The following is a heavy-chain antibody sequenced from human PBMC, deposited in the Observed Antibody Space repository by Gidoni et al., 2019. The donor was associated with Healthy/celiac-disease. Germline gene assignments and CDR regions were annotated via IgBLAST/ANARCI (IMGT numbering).Heavy chain of an antibody. Sequence: EVQLVESEGGLVQPGGSLRLSCAASGFTFSSYAMPWVRQAPGKGLEYVSAISSNGGSTYYANSVKGRFTISRDNSKNTLYLQMGSLRAEDMAVYYCARDLADTAMVTAHYYYYYGMDVWGQGTTVTVSS. V-gene: IGHV3-64*01. D-gene: IGHD5-18*01. CDR3: ARDLADTAMVTAHYYYYYGMDV. J-gene: IGHJ6*02. CDR1: GFTFSSYA. CDR2: ISSNGGST.